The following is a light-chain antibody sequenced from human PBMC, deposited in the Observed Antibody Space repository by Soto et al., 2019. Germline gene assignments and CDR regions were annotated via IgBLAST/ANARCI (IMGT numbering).Light chain of an antibody. CDR1: QSVSSN. CDR3: QQDNTWPPYT. V-gene: IGKV3-15*01. J-gene: IGKJ2*01. Sequence: DIVMTQSPGTLSVSPGERATLSCRASQSVSSNLAWYQQKPGQAPRLLIYDASTRATGIPARFSGSGSGTDFTLSIRSLQSEDFAVHFCQQDNTWPPYTFGQGTKLEI. CDR2: DAS.